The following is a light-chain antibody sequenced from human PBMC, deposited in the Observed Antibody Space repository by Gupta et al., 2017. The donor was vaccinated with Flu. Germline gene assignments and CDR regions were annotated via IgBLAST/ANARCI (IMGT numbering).Light chain of an antibody. CDR2: AAS. CDR1: QSISSY. Sequence: DIQMTQSPSSLSASVGDRVTITFRASQSISSYLNWYQQKPGKAPKLLIYAASSLQSGVTSRFSGSGSGTDFTLTISSLQPEDFATYYCQQSYSTSSTFGQGTKLEIK. J-gene: IGKJ2*01. V-gene: IGKV1-39*01. CDR3: QQSYSTSST.